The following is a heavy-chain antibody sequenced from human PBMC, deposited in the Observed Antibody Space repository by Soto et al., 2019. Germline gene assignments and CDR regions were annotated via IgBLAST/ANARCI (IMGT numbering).Heavy chain of an antibody. CDR3: ARESRGSAMDV. D-gene: IGHD1-26*01. J-gene: IGHJ6*02. CDR1: GFPFREYI. Sequence: QVQLVESGGGVVQPGKSLRLSCVASGFPFREYIMHWVRQAPGKGLEWVAVMPLDGGSEHYADSVKGRFTISRDNSKNTRSVQMNRLTGEDTATYYCARESRGSAMDVWGQGTTVTVSS. V-gene: IGHV3-30-3*01. CDR2: MPLDGGSE.